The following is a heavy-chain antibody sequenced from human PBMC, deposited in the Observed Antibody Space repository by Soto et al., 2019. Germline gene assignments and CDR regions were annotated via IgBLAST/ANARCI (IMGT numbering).Heavy chain of an antibody. D-gene: IGHD3-22*01. J-gene: IGHJ4*02. CDR3: ARDHDYDSSGSLGGY. CDR2: ISYDGSNK. V-gene: IGHV3-30-3*01. CDR1: GFTFSSYA. Sequence: QVQLVESGGGVVQPGRSLRLSCAASGFTFSSYAMHWVRQAPGKGLEWVAVISYDGSNKYYADSVKGRFTISRDNSKNTLYLQMNSLRAEDTAVYYCARDHDYDSSGSLGGYWGQGTLVTVSS.